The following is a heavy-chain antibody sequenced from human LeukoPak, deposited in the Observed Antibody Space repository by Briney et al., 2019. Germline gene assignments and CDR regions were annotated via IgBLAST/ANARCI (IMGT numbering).Heavy chain of an antibody. Sequence: SETLSLTRAVYGESFSGYYWSWIRQPPGKGLEWIGEINHSGSTNYITSLKSRVTISVDTSKNQFSLKLSSVTAADTAVYYCARGVGVYSNYPTYYYYYYMDVWGKGTTVTVSS. CDR1: GESFSGYY. V-gene: IGHV4-34*01. D-gene: IGHD4-11*01. CDR2: INHSGST. CDR3: ARGVGVYSNYPTYYYYYYMDV. J-gene: IGHJ6*03.